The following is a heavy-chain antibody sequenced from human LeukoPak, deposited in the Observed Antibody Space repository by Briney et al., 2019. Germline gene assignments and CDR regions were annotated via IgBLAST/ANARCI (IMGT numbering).Heavy chain of an antibody. CDR1: DGSISSGGYY. CDR3: ARGSTYYDFWSGYYSAGGKFDY. J-gene: IGHJ4*02. Sequence: SQTLSLTCTVSDGSISSGGYYWSWIRQHPGKGLEWIGYIYYSGSTYYNPSLKSRVTISVDTSKNQFSLKLSSVTAADTAVYYCARGSTYYDFWSGYYSAGGKFDYWGQGTLVTVSS. CDR2: IYYSGST. V-gene: IGHV4-31*03. D-gene: IGHD3-3*01.